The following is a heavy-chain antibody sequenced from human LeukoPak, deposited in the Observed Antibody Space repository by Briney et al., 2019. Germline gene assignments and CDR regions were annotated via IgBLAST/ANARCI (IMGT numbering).Heavy chain of an antibody. J-gene: IGHJ4*02. CDR1: GFTFSSYW. Sequence: PGGSLRLSCAASGFTFSSYWMHWVRQAPGKGLVWVSRINSDGSSTSYADSVKGRFTISRDNAKNTLYLQMNSLRAEDTAVYYCARWSVGAKGGFDYWGQGTLVTVS. CDR2: INSDGSST. CDR3: ARWSVGAKGGFDY. D-gene: IGHD1-26*01. V-gene: IGHV3-74*01.